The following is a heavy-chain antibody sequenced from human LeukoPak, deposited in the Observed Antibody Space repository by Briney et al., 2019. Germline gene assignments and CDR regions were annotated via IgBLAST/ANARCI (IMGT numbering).Heavy chain of an antibody. CDR2: FFLKGST. CDR3: TRGSIAYYYMDV. V-gene: IGHV4-38-2*02. D-gene: IGHD3-22*01. CDR1: GYSITSAYY. J-gene: IGHJ6*03. Sequence: PSETLSLTCTVSGYSITSAYYWGWIRQPPGKGLEWIGSFFLKGSTYYNPSLKSRVTISVDTSKNQFSLKLSSVTAADTAVYYCTRGSIAYYYMDVWGKGTTVTISS.